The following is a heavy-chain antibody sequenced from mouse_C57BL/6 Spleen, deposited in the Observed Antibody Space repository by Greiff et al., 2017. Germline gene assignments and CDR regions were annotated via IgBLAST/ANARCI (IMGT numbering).Heavy chain of an antibody. V-gene: IGHV1-62-2*01. J-gene: IGHJ4*01. CDR3: ARHEDGYGNYGYAMDY. Sequence: QVQLQQSGAELVKPGASVKLSCKASGYTFPEYTIHWVKQRSGQGLEWIGWFYPGSGSIKYNEKFKDKATLTAYKSSSTVYMELSRLTSEDSAVYFCARHEDGYGNYGYAMDYWGQGTSVTVSS. D-gene: IGHD2-10*02. CDR1: GYTFPEYT. CDR2: FYPGSGSI.